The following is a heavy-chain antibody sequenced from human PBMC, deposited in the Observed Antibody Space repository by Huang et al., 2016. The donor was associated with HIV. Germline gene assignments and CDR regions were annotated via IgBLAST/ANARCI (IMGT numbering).Heavy chain of an antibody. V-gene: IGHV4-34*02. Sequence: QMQLQQRGAGLLKPSETLSLTCGVSGGSFTGNYLTWIRQAPGKGLEWIGEVNASGATTYNPSLNGRVTISLDKSNRELSLNLRSVTAADTAVYYCARQWTILEWLLGLDVWGQGTTVIVSS. CDR2: VNASGAT. J-gene: IGHJ6*02. CDR1: GGSFTGNY. CDR3: ARQWTILEWLLGLDV. D-gene: IGHD3-3*01.